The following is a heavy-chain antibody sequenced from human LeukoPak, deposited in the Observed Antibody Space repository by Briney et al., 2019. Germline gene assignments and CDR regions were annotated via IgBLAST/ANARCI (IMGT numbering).Heavy chain of an antibody. D-gene: IGHD3-16*02. CDR3: AKDVITFGGVIVIKEGPEPDAFDI. CDR1: GFTFSSYA. V-gene: IGHV3-23*01. Sequence: GGSLRLSCAASGFTFSSYAMSWVRQAPGKGLEWVSAISGSGGSTYYADSVKGRFTISRDNSKNTLYLQMNSLRAEDTAVYYCAKDVITFGGVIVIKEGPEPDAFDIWGQGTMVTVSS. J-gene: IGHJ3*02. CDR2: ISGSGGST.